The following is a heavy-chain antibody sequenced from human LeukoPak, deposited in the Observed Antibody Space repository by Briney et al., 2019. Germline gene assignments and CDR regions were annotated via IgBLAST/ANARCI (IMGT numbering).Heavy chain of an antibody. CDR3: ARGRYDFWSGYSPSGWFDP. CDR1: GGSFSGYY. D-gene: IGHD3-3*01. V-gene: IGHV4-34*01. Sequence: PSETLSLTCAVYGGSFSGYYWSWIRQPPGKGLEWIGEINYSGSTDYNPSLKSRVTISVDTSKNQFSLKLSSVTAADTAVYYCARGRYDFWSGYSPSGWFDPWGQGTLVTVSS. CDR2: INYSGST. J-gene: IGHJ5*02.